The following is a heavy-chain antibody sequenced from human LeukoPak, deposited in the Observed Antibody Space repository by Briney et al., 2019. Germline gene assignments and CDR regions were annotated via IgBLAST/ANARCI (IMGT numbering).Heavy chain of an antibody. CDR1: GFTVSSNY. V-gene: IGHV3-53*01. D-gene: IGHD1-26*01. CDR2: IYSGGST. J-gene: IGHJ2*01. Sequence: GGSLRLSCAASGFTVSSNYMSWVRQAPGKGLVWVSVIYSGGSTYYADSVKGRFTISRDNSKNTLYLQMKSLRAEDTAVYYCARDSILSGSYVYWYFDLWGRGTLVTVSS. CDR3: ARDSILSGSYVYWYFDL.